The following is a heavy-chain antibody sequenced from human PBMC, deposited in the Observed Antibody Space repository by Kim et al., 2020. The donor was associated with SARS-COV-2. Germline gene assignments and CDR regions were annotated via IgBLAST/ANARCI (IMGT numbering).Heavy chain of an antibody. CDR3: ARDKVLDDSSGYYSSLFDY. CDR2: IIPIFGTA. Sequence: SVKVSCKASGGTFSSYAISWVRQAPGQGLEWMGGIIPIFGTANYAQKFQGRVTITADESTSTAYMELSSLRSEDTAVYYCARDKVLDDSSGYYSSLFDYWGQGTLVTVSS. D-gene: IGHD3-22*01. J-gene: IGHJ4*02. CDR1: GGTFSSYA. V-gene: IGHV1-69*13.